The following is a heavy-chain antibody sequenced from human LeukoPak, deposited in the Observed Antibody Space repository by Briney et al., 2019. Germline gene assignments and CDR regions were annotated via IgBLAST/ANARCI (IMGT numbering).Heavy chain of an antibody. CDR2: ISGSGGST. CDR1: GLTFSSYA. CDR3: PKDRAYSYGYGDF. V-gene: IGHV3-23*01. Sequence: GGSLRLSCAASGLTFSSYAMSWVRQATGKGLEWVSAISGSGGSTYYADSVKGRLTISRDNSKNTLYLQMNSLRAEDTAVYDFPKDRAYSYGYGDFGREGTLVSVST. D-gene: IGHD5-18*01. J-gene: IGHJ4*02.